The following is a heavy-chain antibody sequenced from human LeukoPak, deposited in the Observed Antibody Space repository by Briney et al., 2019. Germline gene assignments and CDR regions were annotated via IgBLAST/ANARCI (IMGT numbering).Heavy chain of an antibody. CDR1: GFTVSDSC. CDR2: IYKEGNT. J-gene: IGHJ4*02. V-gene: IGHV3-53*01. Sequence: PGGSLRLSCAASGFTVSDSCMSWVRQAPGKGLEWVSTIYKEGNTYHADSVKGRFTMSRDNSKNTLYLQMNSLRVEDTAIYYCARESITSGWYLYWGQGTLVTVSS. CDR3: ARESITSGWYLY. D-gene: IGHD6-19*01.